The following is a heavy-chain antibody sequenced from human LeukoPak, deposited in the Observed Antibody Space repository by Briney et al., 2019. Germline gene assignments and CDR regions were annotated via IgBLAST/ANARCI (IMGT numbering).Heavy chain of an antibody. Sequence: ASVKVSCKASGYTFTSYGISWVRQAPGQGLEWMGWISAYNGNTNYAQKLQGRVTMTTDTSTSTAYMELSSLRSEDTAVYYCARDTYYGSGSYYNISHDDAFDIWGQGTMVTVSS. CDR1: GYTFTSYG. V-gene: IGHV1-18*01. CDR2: ISAYNGNT. J-gene: IGHJ3*02. CDR3: ARDTYYGSGSYYNISHDDAFDI. D-gene: IGHD3-10*01.